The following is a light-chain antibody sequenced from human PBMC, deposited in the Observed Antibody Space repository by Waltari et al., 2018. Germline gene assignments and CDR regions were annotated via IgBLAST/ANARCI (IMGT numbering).Light chain of an antibody. Sequence: QSALTQPASVSGSPGQSITISCTGTNSDIDAYDYVSWYQQHPGKAPKLILYDGRGRPAGISNRFSGSKSDNTASLTISGLQDEDEADYYCSSYATSNTVVFGGGTKVTVL. V-gene: IGLV2-14*03. CDR3: SSYATSNTVV. CDR2: DGR. J-gene: IGLJ2*01. CDR1: NSDIDAYDY.